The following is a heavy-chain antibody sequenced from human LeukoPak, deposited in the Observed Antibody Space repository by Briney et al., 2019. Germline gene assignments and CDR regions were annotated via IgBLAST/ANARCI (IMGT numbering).Heavy chain of an antibody. CDR1: GYSISSGYY. J-gene: IGHJ4*02. CDR3: ARERSDSIGY. D-gene: IGHD3-22*01. Sequence: SETLSLTCTVSGYSISSGYYWGWIRQPPGKGLEWIGSIFHSGSNYYNLSLKSRVTMSVDTSKNQFSLRLSSVTAADTAVYYCARERSDSIGYWGQGTLVTVSS. V-gene: IGHV4-38-2*02. CDR2: IFHSGSN.